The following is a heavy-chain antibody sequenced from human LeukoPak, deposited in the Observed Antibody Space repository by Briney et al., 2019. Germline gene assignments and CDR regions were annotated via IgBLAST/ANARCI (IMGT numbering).Heavy chain of an antibody. V-gene: IGHV4-34*01. J-gene: IGHJ4*02. Sequence: SGTLSLTCAVYGGSFSGYYWSWIRQPPGKGLEWIGEINHSGSTNYNPSLKSRVTISVDTSKNQFSLKLSSVTAADTAVYYCARERTTRVVDYWGQGTLVTVSS. CDR2: INHSGST. D-gene: IGHD1-14*01. CDR1: GGSFSGYY. CDR3: ARERTTRVVDY.